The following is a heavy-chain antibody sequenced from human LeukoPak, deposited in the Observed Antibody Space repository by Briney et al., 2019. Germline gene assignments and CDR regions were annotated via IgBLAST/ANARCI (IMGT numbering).Heavy chain of an antibody. Sequence: GGSLRLSCAVSGFTFRSHSMNWVRQAPGKGLEWLSYISDSSNTINYADSVKGRFTISRDNTKNSLFLQMNRLRAEDTAVYYCATMGADFFHYWGHGTLVTVSS. J-gene: IGHJ4*01. CDR3: ATMGADFFHY. CDR2: ISDSSNTI. V-gene: IGHV3-48*04. CDR1: GFTFRSHS. D-gene: IGHD1-26*01.